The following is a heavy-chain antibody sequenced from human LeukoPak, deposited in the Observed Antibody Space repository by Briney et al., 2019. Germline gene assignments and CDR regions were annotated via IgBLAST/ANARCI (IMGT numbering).Heavy chain of an antibody. V-gene: IGHV4-59*01. CDR2: MFYTGSG. J-gene: IGHJ5*02. D-gene: IGHD5-18*01. CDR1: GGSISSYY. Sequence: QPSETLSLTCTVSGGSISSYYWSWIRQPPGKGLEWIGYMFYTGSGKYNPSLKSRVTISVDTSKRRISLKLTSVTTADTAVYYCATNLPGYSYGYWVAWGQGTLVTVSS. CDR3: ATNLPGYSYGYWVA.